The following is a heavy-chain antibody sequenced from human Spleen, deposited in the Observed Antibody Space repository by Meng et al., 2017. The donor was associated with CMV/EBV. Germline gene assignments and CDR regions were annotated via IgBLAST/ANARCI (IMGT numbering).Heavy chain of an antibody. D-gene: IGHD1-14*01. Sequence: GQLGGAGGGLVKPGGSLRLSCAASGFTFSDYYMSWIRQAPGKGLEWVSYISSSSSYTNYADSVKGRFTISRDNAKNSLYLQMNSLGAEDTAVYYCARHSFYRPFDYWGQGTLVTVSS. CDR3: ARHSFYRPFDY. V-gene: IGHV3-11*05. CDR2: ISSSSSYT. J-gene: IGHJ4*02. CDR1: GFTFSDYY.